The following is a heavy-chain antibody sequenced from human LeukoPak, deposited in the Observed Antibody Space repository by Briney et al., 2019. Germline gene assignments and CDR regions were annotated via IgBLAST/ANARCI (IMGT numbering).Heavy chain of an antibody. D-gene: IGHD3-22*01. CDR2: IAYDGGNK. Sequence: GGSLRLSCAASGFTFSSYAIHWVRQAPGKGLEGVAVIAYDGGNKYYVDSVKGRFTISRDNSKNTLFLQMNSLRAEDTAVYYCARDSSPWYYYDRSGSNGFDPWGQGTLVTVSS. V-gene: IGHV3-30-3*01. J-gene: IGHJ5*02. CDR3: ARDSSPWYYYDRSGSNGFDP. CDR1: GFTFSSYA.